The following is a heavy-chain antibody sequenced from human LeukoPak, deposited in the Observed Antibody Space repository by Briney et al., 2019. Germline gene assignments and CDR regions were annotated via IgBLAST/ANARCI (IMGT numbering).Heavy chain of an antibody. CDR2: INPNSGGT. CDR1: GYTFTGYY. Sequence: ASVKVSRKASGYTFTGYYMHWVRQAPGQGLEWMGWINPNSGGTNYAQKFQVRGTMTRDTSISTAYMELSRLRSDDTAVYYCARSAESSSWVEFDYWGQGTLVTVSS. CDR3: ARSAESSSWVEFDY. D-gene: IGHD6-13*01. V-gene: IGHV1-2*02. J-gene: IGHJ4*02.